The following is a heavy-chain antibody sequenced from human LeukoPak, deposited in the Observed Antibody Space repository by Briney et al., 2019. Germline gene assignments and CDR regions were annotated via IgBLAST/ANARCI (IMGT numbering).Heavy chain of an antibody. CDR2: ISSSGGST. D-gene: IGHD6-13*01. V-gene: IGHV3-23*01. CDR3: ANPRDSSTWYTFDY. J-gene: IGHJ4*02. Sequence: GGSLRLSCSASGFTFSSYAMNWVRQAPGKGLEWVSGISSSGGSTSYADSVKGRFTISRDNSKNTLYLQMNGLRAEDTAVYYCANPRDSSTWYTFDYWGQGTLVTVSS. CDR1: GFTFSSYA.